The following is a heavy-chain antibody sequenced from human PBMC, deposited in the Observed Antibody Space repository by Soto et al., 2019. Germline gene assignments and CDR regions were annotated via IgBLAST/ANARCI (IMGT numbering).Heavy chain of an antibody. D-gene: IGHD3-3*01. V-gene: IGHV4-39*01. J-gene: IGHJ5*02. CDR2: IYYSGST. CDR1: GGSISSSSYY. CDR3: ARQRGTYYDFWSGSTGRGWFDP. Sequence: SETLSLTCTVSGGSISSSSYYWGWIRQPPGKGLEWIGSIYYSGSTYYNPSLKSRVTISVDTSKNQFSLKLSSVTAADTAVYYCARQRGTYYDFWSGSTGRGWFDPWGQGTLVTVSS.